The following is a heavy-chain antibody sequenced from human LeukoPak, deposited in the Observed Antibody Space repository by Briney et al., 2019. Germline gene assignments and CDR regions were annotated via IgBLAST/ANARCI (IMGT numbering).Heavy chain of an antibody. CDR3: ARRGQLTNWFDP. J-gene: IGHJ5*02. CDR1: GFTFDDYA. V-gene: IGHV3-9*01. CDR2: ISWNSGSI. D-gene: IGHD6-6*01. Sequence: GGSLRLSCAASGFTFDDYAMHCVRQAPGKSLEWFSGISWNSGSIDYADSVKGRFTISRDNAKNSLYLQMNSLRAEDTALYYCARRGQLTNWFDPWGQGTLVTVSS.